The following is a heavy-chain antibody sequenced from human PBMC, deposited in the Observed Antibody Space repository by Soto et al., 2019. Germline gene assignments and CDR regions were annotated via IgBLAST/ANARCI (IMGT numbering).Heavy chain of an antibody. J-gene: IGHJ4*02. Sequence: SETLSLTCTVSGGSISGGVYYLSWIRQHPGKGLEWIGYIYYSGSTYYNPSLKSRVTISVDTSKNQFSLKLSSVTAADTAVYYCAGQADSSSWYPDYWGQGTLVTVS. CDR2: IYYSGST. CDR3: AGQADSSSWYPDY. V-gene: IGHV4-31*03. CDR1: GGSISGGVYY. D-gene: IGHD6-13*01.